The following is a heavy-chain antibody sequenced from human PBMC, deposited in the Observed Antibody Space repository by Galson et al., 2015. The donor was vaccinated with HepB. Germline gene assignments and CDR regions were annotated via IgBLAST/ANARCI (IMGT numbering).Heavy chain of an antibody. CDR3: ARIRGTMVRGPTYYYYYYGMDV. Sequence: PALVKPTQTLTLTCTFSGFSLSTSGMCVSWIRQPPGKALEWLARIDWDDDKYYSTSLKTRLTISKDTSKNQVVLTMTNMDPVDTATYYCARIRGTMVRGPTYYYYYYGMDVWGQGTTVTVSS. CDR2: IDWDDDK. D-gene: IGHD3-10*01. J-gene: IGHJ6*02. CDR1: GFSLSTSGMC. V-gene: IGHV2-70*11.